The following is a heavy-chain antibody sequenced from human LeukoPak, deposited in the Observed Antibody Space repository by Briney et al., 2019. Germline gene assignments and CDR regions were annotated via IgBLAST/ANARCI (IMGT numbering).Heavy chain of an antibody. Sequence: PGGSLRLSCAASGFTFSDYSMNWVRQAPGKGLEWVSWITSSSDSIYYADSVKGRFTISRDNAKNSPYLQMNSLRDEDTAVYYCSSESRYWGQGTLVIVSS. J-gene: IGHJ4*02. CDR3: SSESRY. V-gene: IGHV3-48*02. D-gene: IGHD3-22*01. CDR1: GFTFSDYS. CDR2: ITSSSDSI.